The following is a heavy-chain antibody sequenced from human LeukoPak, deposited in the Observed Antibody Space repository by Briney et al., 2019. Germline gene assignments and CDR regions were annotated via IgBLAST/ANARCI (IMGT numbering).Heavy chain of an antibody. CDR1: EYTFTNYD. CDR2: INPNSGGT. D-gene: IGHD1-1*01. CDR3: ARLNDDQLYFDY. V-gene: IGHV1-2*02. Sequence: GASVQVSCKASEYTFTNYDINWVRQATGQGLEWMGWINPNSGGTNYAQKFQGRVTMTRDTSISAAYMELSRLRSDDTAVYYCARLNDDQLYFDYWGQGTLVTVSS. J-gene: IGHJ4*02.